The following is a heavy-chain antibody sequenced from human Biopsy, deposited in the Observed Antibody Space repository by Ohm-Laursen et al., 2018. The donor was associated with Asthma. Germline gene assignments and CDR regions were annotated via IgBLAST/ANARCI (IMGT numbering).Heavy chain of an antibody. Sequence: TLSLTCSVSGYSISNGGYYWTWVRQRPGKGLEWIGDIYHRGNTKYNPSLKSRLSFSVDTSKNQSSLKLSSVTAADTAIYFCARDYYDFWNRSVYTYFGRDVWGRGTTVVVSS. CDR3: ARDYYDFWNRSVYTYFGRDV. J-gene: IGHJ6*02. V-gene: IGHV4-31*02. CDR1: GYSISNGGYY. CDR2: IYHRGNT. D-gene: IGHD3-3*01.